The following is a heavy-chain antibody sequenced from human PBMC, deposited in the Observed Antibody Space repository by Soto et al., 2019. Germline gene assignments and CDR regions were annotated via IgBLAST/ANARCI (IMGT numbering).Heavy chain of an antibody. CDR1: GGTFSSYA. D-gene: IGHD3-10*01. J-gene: IGHJ4*02. CDR2: IIPIFGTA. CDR3: AREGGSGSYKD. V-gene: IGHV1-69*12. Sequence: QVQLVQSGAEVKKPGSSVKVSCKASGGTFSSYAISWVRQAPAQGLEWMGGIIPIFGTANYAQKFQGRVTITADESTSTAHIELSSLRSEDTAVYYCAREGGSGSYKDWGQGTLVTVSS.